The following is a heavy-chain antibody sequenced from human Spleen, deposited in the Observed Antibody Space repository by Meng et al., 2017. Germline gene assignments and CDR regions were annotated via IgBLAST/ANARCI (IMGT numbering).Heavy chain of an antibody. D-gene: IGHD6-13*01. J-gene: IGHJ4*02. CDR1: GFTFSSYG. CDR3: AAQHSSSWYGLNYFDH. V-gene: IGHV3-33*01. CDR2: IWYDGSNK. Sequence: GESLKISCAASGFTFSSYGMHWVRQAPGKGLEWVAVIWYDGSNKYYADSVKGRFTISRDNSKNTLYLQMNSLRAEDTAVYYCAAQHSSSWYGLNYFDHWGQGTLVTVSS.